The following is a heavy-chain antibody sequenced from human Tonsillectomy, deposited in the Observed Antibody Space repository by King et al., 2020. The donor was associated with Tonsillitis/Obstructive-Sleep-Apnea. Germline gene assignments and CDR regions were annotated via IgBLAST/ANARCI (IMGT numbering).Heavy chain of an antibody. CDR2: IYWDDDK. CDR1: GFSLSTSGVG. CDR3: AHRRTTVTTDYFDY. V-gene: IGHV2-5*02. Sequence: TLKESGPTLVKPTQTLTLTCTFSGFSLSTSGVGVGWIRQPPGKALEWLALIYWDDDKRYSPSLNTGLTITKDTSKNQVVLTMTDMDPVDTATYYCAHRRTTVTTDYFDYWGQGTLVTVSS. J-gene: IGHJ4*02. D-gene: IGHD4-17*01.